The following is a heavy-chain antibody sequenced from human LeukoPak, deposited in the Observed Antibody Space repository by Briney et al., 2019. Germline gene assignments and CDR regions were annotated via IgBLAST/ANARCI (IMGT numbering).Heavy chain of an antibody. J-gene: IGHJ6*02. CDR1: GFTFSSSG. Sequence: QRGGSLRLSCAASGFTFSSSGMTWVRQPPGKGLEWVSSFDGNGGGTYYADSVKGRFTISRDNSKNTLYLQMSSLRAEDTAVYYCARANNIAAAGAGGGYYYYYGMDVWGQGTTVTVSS. V-gene: IGHV3-23*01. CDR3: ARANNIAAAGAGGGYYYYYGMDV. D-gene: IGHD6-13*01. CDR2: FDGNGGGT.